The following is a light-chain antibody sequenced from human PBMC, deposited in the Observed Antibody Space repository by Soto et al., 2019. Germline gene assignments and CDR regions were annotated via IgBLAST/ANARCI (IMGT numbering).Light chain of an antibody. J-gene: IGKJ5*01. CDR2: GSS. V-gene: IGKV1-39*01. CDR1: QTIATF. Sequence: DIQITQSPSSLSASVVDTISITCRASQTIATFLNCYQQKPGKAPRLLIYGSSTLQSGFPSRFSGSGSGADFPLTISSMKPEDSATYYCQLSHTTLTFGQGTRLEIK. CDR3: QLSHTTLT.